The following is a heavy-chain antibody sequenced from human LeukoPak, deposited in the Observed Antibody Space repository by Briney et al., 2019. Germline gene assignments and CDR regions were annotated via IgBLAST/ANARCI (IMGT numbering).Heavy chain of an antibody. CDR2: IYPGDSDT. CDR3: ARLIVEMATISLIDY. J-gene: IGHJ4*02. V-gene: IGHV5-51*01. Sequence: GESLKISCKGSGYSFTSYWIGWVRQMPRKGLEWMGIIYPGDSDTRYSPSFQCQVTSSADKSISTAYLQWSSLKASATAMYHCARLIVEMATISLIDYWGQGTLVTVSS. CDR1: GYSFTSYW. D-gene: IGHD5-24*01.